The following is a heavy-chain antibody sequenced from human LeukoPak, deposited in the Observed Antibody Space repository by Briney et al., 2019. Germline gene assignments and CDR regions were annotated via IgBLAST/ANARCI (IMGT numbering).Heavy chain of an antibody. D-gene: IGHD5-18*01. V-gene: IGHV4-39*01. Sequence: PSETLSVTRTVSRGSISSSSHYLGWIRQPPGEGLEWIGSIYYSGSTYYNSCLKSRVTISVDTSKNQFSLNLRSVTAADTAVYFCATLTGYSNSLSWFDPWGQGTLVTVPS. J-gene: IGHJ5*02. CDR1: RGSISSSSHY. CDR2: IYYSGST. CDR3: ATLTGYSNSLSWFDP.